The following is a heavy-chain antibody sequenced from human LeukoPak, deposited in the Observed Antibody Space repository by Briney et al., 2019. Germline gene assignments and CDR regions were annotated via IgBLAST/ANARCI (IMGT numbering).Heavy chain of an antibody. CDR3: AKGYTSYGSGSSSDAFDI. D-gene: IGHD3-10*01. CDR1: GFTFSSYA. V-gene: IGHV3-23*01. CDR2: ISGSGGST. J-gene: IGHJ3*02. Sequence: PGGSLRLSCAASGFTFSSYAMSWVRQAPGKGLEWVSAISGSGGSTYYADSVKGRFTISRDNSKNTLYLQMNSLRAEDTAVYYCAKGYTSYGSGSSSDAFDIWGQGTMVTVSS.